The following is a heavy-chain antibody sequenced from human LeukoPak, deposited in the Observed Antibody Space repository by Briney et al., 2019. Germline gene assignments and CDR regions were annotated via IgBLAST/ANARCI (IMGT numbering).Heavy chain of an antibody. Sequence: GGSLRLSCAASGFTFSSYGMHWVRQAPGKGLEWVAVIWYDGSEKYYVDSVKGRFTISRDNAKNSLYLQMNSPRAEDTAVYYCARVVKSGWWNYPNWFDPWGQGTLVTVSS. CDR1: GFTFSSYG. V-gene: IGHV3-33*01. CDR3: ARVVKSGWWNYPNWFDP. D-gene: IGHD6-19*01. CDR2: IWYDGSEK. J-gene: IGHJ5*02.